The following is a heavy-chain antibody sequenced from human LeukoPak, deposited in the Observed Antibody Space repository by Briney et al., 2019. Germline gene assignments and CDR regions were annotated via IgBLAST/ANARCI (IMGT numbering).Heavy chain of an antibody. CDR1: GGSPNNYY. CDR2: IYFSGST. CDR3: VRHLSTGQFDY. J-gene: IGHJ4*02. V-gene: IGHV4-59*08. D-gene: IGHD2-8*02. Sequence: SETLSPTCTVSGGSPNNYYWGWIRQPPGKELEWIGYIYFSGSTNYNPSLKSRVTISVDTSKNQSSLKLSPVTAADTAVYYCVRHLSTGQFDYWGQGTLVTVSS.